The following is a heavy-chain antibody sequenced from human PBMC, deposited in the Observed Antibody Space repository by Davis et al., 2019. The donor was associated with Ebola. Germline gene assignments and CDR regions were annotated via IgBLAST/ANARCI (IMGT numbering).Heavy chain of an antibody. D-gene: IGHD2-2*02. Sequence: GGSLRLSCAASGFTFSDYYMSWIRQAPGKGLEWVSYISSSGSTIYYADSVKGRFTISRDNSKNTLYLQMNSLRAEDTAVYYCAKDGVVVVPAAILIYYYYYMDVWGKGTTVTVSS. J-gene: IGHJ6*03. CDR3: AKDGVVVVPAAILIYYYYYMDV. CDR2: ISSSGSTI. CDR1: GFTFSDYY. V-gene: IGHV3-11*04.